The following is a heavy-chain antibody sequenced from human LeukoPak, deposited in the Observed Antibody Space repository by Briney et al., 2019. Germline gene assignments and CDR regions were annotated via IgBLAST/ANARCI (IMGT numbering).Heavy chain of an antibody. CDR1: GFTFSSYG. V-gene: IGHV3-30*02. Sequence: GGSLRLSCAASGFTFSSYGMHWVRQAPGKGLEWVAFIRYDGSNKYYADSVKGRFTISRDNSKNTLYLQMNSLRAEDTAVYYCAKTAVRGVTEIYGMDVWGQGTTVTVSS. J-gene: IGHJ6*02. CDR2: IRYDGSNK. D-gene: IGHD3-10*01. CDR3: AKTAVRGVTEIYGMDV.